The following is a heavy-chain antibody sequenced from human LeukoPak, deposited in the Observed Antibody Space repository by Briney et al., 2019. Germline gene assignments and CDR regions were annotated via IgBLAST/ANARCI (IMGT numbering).Heavy chain of an antibody. V-gene: IGHV4-59*01. CDR1: GASISSDY. CDR3: ARGEMATIEDAFDI. CDR2: IFFSGST. J-gene: IGHJ3*02. Sequence: SETLSLTCTVSGASISSDYWSWIRQPPRKGLEWIGYIFFSGSTNYNPSLKSRVTMSVDTSKNQFSLRLSSVTAADTAVYYCARGEMATIEDAFDIWGQGTLVTVSS. D-gene: IGHD5-24*01.